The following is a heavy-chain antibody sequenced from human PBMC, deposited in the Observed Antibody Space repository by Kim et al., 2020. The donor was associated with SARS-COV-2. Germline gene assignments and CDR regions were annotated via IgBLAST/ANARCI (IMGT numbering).Heavy chain of an antibody. V-gene: IGHV1-24*01. D-gene: IGHD3-10*01. J-gene: IGHJ4*02. CDR3: ATYPHYGSGSYYRY. CDR1: GYTLTELS. Sequence: ASVKVSCKVSGYTLTELSMHWARQAPGIGLEWMGGFDPEDGETIYAQKFQGRVTMTEDTSTDTAYMELSSLRSEDTAVYYCATYPHYGSGSYYRYWGQGTLVSVSS. CDR2: FDPEDGET.